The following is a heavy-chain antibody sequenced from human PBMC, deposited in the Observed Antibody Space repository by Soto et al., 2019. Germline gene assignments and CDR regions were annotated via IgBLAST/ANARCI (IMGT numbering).Heavy chain of an antibody. Sequence: EVQLVESGGGLVQPGGSLRLSCAASGFTFSDAWMNWVRQAPGKGLEWVGRVKTESDGGTTDYGAPVKGRFTISRDDSKNTLYLQMDSLKTEDTAVYYCTGNGVAYWGRGTLVTVSS. CDR1: GFTFSDAW. D-gene: IGHD2-8*01. J-gene: IGHJ4*02. CDR2: VKTESDGGTT. CDR3: TGNGVAY. V-gene: IGHV3-15*01.